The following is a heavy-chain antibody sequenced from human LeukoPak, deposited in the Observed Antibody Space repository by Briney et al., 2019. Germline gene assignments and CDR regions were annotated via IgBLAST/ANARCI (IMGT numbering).Heavy chain of an antibody. D-gene: IGHD5-18*01. CDR2: ISAYNGNT. V-gene: IGHV1-18*01. Sequence: ASVKVSCKASGYTFTSYGTSWVRQAPGQGLEWMGWISAYNGNTNYAQKLQGRVTMTTDTSTSTAYMELRSLRSDDTAVYYCARVGVGIQLWLRGGSDYWGQGTLVTVSS. J-gene: IGHJ4*02. CDR3: ARVGVGIQLWLRGGSDY. CDR1: GYTFTSYG.